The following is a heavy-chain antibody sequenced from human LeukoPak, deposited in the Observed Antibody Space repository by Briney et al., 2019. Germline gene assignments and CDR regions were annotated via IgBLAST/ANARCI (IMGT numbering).Heavy chain of an antibody. D-gene: IGHD3-22*01. J-gene: IGHJ4*02. CDR2: IHSSGSA. Sequence: SETLSLTCTVSGASLNDYYWSWIRQPPGKALEWIGFIHSSGSANSNPSLTSRVTISIDTSKNQFSLKLSSVTAADTAVYYCASQLTYYYDSSGARHHSALGYFDYWGQGTLVTVSS. CDR3: ASQLTYYYDSSGARHHSALGYFDY. V-gene: IGHV4-59*12. CDR1: GASLNDYY.